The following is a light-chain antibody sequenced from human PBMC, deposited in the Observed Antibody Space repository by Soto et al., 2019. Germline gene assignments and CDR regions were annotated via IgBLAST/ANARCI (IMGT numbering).Light chain of an antibody. CDR1: SSNIGAGYH. J-gene: IGLJ3*02. CDR2: GDN. CDR3: QSYDNNLSGWV. V-gene: IGLV1-40*01. Sequence: QPVLTQPPSVSGAPGQTVTISCPGSSSNIGAGYHVHWYQHLPGRAPKLLIYGDNNRPSGVPDRFSGSKSGTSASLAITGLQAEDEADYYCQSYDNNLSGWVFGGGTKLTVL.